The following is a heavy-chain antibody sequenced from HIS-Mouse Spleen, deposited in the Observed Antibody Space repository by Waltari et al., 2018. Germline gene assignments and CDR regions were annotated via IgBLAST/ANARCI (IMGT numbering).Heavy chain of an antibody. CDR1: GGSISSGGYY. Sequence: QVQLQESGPGLVKPSQTLSLTCTVSGGSISSGGYYWSWIRQHRGKGLEWIGYIYYRGSTYYNPSLKSRVTISVDTSKNQFSLKLSSVTAADTAVYYCARSQYYDFWSGYSDNWFDPWGQGTLVTVSS. V-gene: IGHV4-31*03. D-gene: IGHD3-3*01. CDR2: IYYRGST. CDR3: ARSQYYDFWSGYSDNWFDP. J-gene: IGHJ5*02.